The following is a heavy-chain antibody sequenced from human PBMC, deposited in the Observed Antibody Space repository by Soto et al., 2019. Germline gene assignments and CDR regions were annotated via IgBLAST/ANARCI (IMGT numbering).Heavy chain of an antibody. CDR3: AREDSSIAARDYYYYMDV. D-gene: IGHD6-6*01. CDR2: INAGNGNT. V-gene: IGHV1-3*01. Sequence: GASVKVSCKASGYTFTSYAMHWVRQAPGQRLEWMGWINAGNGNTKYSQKFQGRVTITRDTSASTAYMELSSLRSEDTAVYYCAREDSSIAARDYYYYMDVWGKGTTVTVSS. CDR1: GYTFTSYA. J-gene: IGHJ6*03.